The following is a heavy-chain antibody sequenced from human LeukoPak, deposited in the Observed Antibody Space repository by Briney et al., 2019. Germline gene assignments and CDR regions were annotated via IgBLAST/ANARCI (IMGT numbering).Heavy chain of an antibody. CDR3: ARSRYCGGDCRSSHDY. CDR1: GGSFSGYY. CDR2: INHSGST. J-gene: IGHJ4*02. Sequence: SEILSLTCAVYGGSFSGYYWSWIRQPPGKGLEWIGEINHSGSTNYNPSLKSRVTISVDTSKNQFSLKLSSVTAADTAVYYCARSRYCGGDCRSSHDYWGQGTLVTVSS. D-gene: IGHD2-21*02. V-gene: IGHV4-34*01.